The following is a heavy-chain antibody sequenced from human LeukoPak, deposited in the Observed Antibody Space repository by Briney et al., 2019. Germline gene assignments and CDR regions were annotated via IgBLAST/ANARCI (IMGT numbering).Heavy chain of an antibody. CDR1: GGSISSYY. V-gene: IGHV4-34*01. Sequence: SETLSLTCTVSGGSISSYYWSWIRQPPGKGLEWIGEINHSGSTNYNPSLKSRVTISVDTSKNQFSLKLSSVTAADTAVYYCARLYAYYSLNWFDPWGQGTLVTVSS. D-gene: IGHD3-16*01. CDR3: ARLYAYYSLNWFDP. J-gene: IGHJ5*02. CDR2: INHSGST.